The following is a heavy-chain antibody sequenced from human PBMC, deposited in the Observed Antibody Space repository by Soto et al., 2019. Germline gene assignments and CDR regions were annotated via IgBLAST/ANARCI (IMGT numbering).Heavy chain of an antibody. CDR3: ARAPSNPHRYFDL. CDR2: TFYRSKWYN. J-gene: IGHJ2*01. CDR1: GDSVSSNNAA. D-gene: IGHD3-3*02. V-gene: IGHV6-1*01. Sequence: SPTLSLTCAISGDSVSSNNAAWNWIRQSPSRGLEWLGRTFYRSKWYNDYAVSVKSRITINPDTSKNQFSLQLNSVTPEDTAVYYCARAPSNPHRYFDLWGRGTLVTVSS.